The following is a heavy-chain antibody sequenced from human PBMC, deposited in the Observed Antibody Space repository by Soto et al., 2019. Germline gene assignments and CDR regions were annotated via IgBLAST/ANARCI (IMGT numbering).Heavy chain of an antibody. CDR3: ARETGADYYSFFFMAV. J-gene: IGHJ6*03. CDR2: MNPTSGNT. CDR1: GYTFTSYD. Sequence: ASVKVSCKASGYTFTSYDINWVRQATGQGLEWMGWMNPTSGNTGYAQKFQGRVTMTRNTSINTAYMELSGLRSDDTAVYYCARETGADYYSFFFMAVWGKGTPVTVSS. V-gene: IGHV1-8*01.